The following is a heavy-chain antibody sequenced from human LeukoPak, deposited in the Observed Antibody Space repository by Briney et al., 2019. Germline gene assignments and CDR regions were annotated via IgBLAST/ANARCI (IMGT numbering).Heavy chain of an antibody. CDR2: IWYDGSNN. Sequence: PGGSLRLSCAASGFTFSNYAMSWVRQAPGKGLEWVAVIWYDGSNNYYADSVKGRFTISRDNSKNTLYLQMNSLRAEDTAVYYCARSPYCSGGSCYSEDRYFDYWGQGTLVTVSS. CDR1: GFTFSNYA. CDR3: ARSPYCSGGSCYSEDRYFDY. J-gene: IGHJ4*02. D-gene: IGHD2-15*01. V-gene: IGHV3-33*08.